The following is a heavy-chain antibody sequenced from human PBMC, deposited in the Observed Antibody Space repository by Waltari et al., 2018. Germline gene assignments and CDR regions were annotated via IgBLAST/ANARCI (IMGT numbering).Heavy chain of an antibody. V-gene: IGHV3-21*02. CDR2: IRSSSSYK. D-gene: IGHD3-22*01. CDR1: GFTFSDYS. J-gene: IGHJ3*02. CDR3: ARSLVYDTSGDEAFDI. Sequence: EVQLVESGGGLVKPGGSLRLSCAASGFTFSDYSMNWVRLAPGKGLEWVSLIRSSSSYKYYADSVKCRFTISRDNAKNSLYLQMNSLRAEDTAVYYCARSLVYDTSGDEAFDIWGQGTMVTVSS.